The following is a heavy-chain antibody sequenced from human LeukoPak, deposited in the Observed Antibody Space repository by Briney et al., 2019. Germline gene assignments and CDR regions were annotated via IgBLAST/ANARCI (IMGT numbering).Heavy chain of an antibody. CDR1: GGTFSSYA. CDR3: ARDYYDSSGPLSYYYGMDV. Sequence: SVKVSCKASGGTFSSYAISWVRQAPGQGLEWMGRIIPLLGIANYAQKFQGRVTITADKSTSTAYMELSSLRSEDTAVYYCARDYYDSSGPLSYYYGMDVWGQGTTVTVSS. CDR2: IIPLLGIA. J-gene: IGHJ6*02. D-gene: IGHD3-22*01. V-gene: IGHV1-69*04.